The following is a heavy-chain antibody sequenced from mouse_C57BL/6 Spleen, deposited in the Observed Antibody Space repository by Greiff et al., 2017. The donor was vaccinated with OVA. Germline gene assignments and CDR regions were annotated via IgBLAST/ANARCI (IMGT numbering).Heavy chain of an antibody. CDR3: ARNYGNYVWYFDV. Sequence: VQLKESGPGLAKPSQTLSLTCSVTGYSITSAYWNWIRKFPGNKLEYMGYISYSGSTYYNPSLKSRISITRDTSKNQYYLQLNSVTTEDTATYYCARNYGNYVWYFDVWGTGTTVTVSS. D-gene: IGHD2-1*01. V-gene: IGHV3-8*01. J-gene: IGHJ1*03. CDR2: ISYSGST. CDR1: GYSITSAY.